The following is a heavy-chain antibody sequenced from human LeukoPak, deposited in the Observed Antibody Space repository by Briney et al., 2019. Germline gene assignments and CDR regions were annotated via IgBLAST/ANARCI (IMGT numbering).Heavy chain of an antibody. V-gene: IGHV1-8*01. CDR1: GYTFTSYD. J-gene: IGHJ6*02. CDR2: MNPNSGNT. Sequence: ASVKASCKASGYTFTSYDINWVRQATGQGLEWMGWMNPNSGNTGYAQKFQGRVTITADESTSTAYMELSSLRSEDTAVYYCARDEEDIVVVPAAHGVYYYGMDVWGQGTTVTVSS. CDR3: ARDEEDIVVVPAAHGVYYYGMDV. D-gene: IGHD2-2*01.